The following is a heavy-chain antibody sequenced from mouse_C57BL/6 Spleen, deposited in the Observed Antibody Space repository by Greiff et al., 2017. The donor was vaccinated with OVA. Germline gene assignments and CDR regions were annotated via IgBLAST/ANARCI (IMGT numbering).Heavy chain of an antibody. CDR3: ASRDSSGSGDYAMDY. J-gene: IGHJ4*01. Sequence: QVHVKQSGPELVKPGASVKISCKASGYSFTSYYIHWVKQRPGQGLEWIGWIYPGSGNTKYNEKFKGKATLTADTSSSTAYMQLSSLTSEDSAVYYCASRDSSGSGDYAMDYWGQGTSVTVSS. D-gene: IGHD3-2*02. CDR1: GYSFTSYY. V-gene: IGHV1-66*01. CDR2: IYPGSGNT.